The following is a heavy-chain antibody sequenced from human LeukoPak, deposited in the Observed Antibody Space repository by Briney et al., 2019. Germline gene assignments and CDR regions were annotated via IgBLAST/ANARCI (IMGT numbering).Heavy chain of an antibody. D-gene: IGHD2-2*02. V-gene: IGHV3-15*01. Sequence: GGSLRLSCVASGFTFSSAWMSWVRQAPGKGLEWVGRIKSKTDGGTTDYAAPVKGRFTISRDDSINTLYLQINSLKIEDTAVYYCTRLQFCSITSCYTRQPYWGQGTLVTVSS. CDR2: IKSKTDGGTT. CDR1: GFTFSSAW. CDR3: TRLQFCSITSCYTRQPY. J-gene: IGHJ1*01.